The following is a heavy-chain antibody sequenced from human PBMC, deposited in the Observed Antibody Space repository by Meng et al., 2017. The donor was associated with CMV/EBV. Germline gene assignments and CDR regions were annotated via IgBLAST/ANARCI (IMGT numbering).Heavy chain of an antibody. CDR2: INHSGST. V-gene: IGHV4-34*01. J-gene: IGHJ5*02. CDR3: ARGGNWFDP. Sequence: QVQLHKWGAGSLKAPEPLSPPWPGVGGSLCGYYWSWIRQPPGKGLEWIGEINHSGSTNYNPSLKSRVTISVDTSKNQFSLKLSSVTAADTAVYYCARGGNWFDPWGQGTLVTVSS. CDR1: GGSLCGYY.